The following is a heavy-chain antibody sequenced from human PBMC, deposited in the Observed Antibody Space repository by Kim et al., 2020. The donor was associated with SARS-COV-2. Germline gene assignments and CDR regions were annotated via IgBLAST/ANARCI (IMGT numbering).Heavy chain of an antibody. D-gene: IGHD3-22*01. CDR2: IYYSGST. Sequence: SDTLSLTCTVSGGSISSCDYYWSWIRQPPGKGLEWIGYIYYSGSTYYNPSLKSRVTISVDTSKNQFSRMLSSVTAADTAVYYCARARITLIVVVQELNY. V-gene: IGHV4-30-4*02. CDR3: ARARITLIVVVQELNY. J-gene: IGHJ4*01. CDR1: GGSISSCDYY.